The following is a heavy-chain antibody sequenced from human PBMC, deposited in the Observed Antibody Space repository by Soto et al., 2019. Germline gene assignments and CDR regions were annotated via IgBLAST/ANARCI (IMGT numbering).Heavy chain of an antibody. Sequence: SETLSLTCAVYGESFSGYYCSWIRQPPGKGLEWIGEINHSGSTNYNPSLKSRVTISVATSKNQFSLKLTSLTAADTAVYDCARVVAEAVREPDYWGRGTLVTFPS. J-gene: IGHJ4*02. D-gene: IGHD6-19*01. CDR1: GESFSGYY. V-gene: IGHV4-34*01. CDR2: INHSGST. CDR3: ARVVAEAVREPDY.